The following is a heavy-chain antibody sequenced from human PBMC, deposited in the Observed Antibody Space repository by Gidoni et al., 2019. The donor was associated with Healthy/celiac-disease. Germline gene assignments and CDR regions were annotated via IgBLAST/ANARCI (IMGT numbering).Heavy chain of an antibody. CDR2: ISAYNGNT. V-gene: IGHV1-18*04. D-gene: IGHD3-10*01. CDR3: ARVPPITMVRGRHIIPTLGY. Sequence: QVQLVQSGAEVKKPGASVKVSCKASGYTFTSYGISWVRQAPGQGLEWMGWISAYNGNTNYAQKLQGRVTMTTDTSTSTAYMELRSLRSDDTAVYYCARVPPITMVRGRHIIPTLGYWGQGTLVTVSS. J-gene: IGHJ4*02. CDR1: GYTFTSYG.